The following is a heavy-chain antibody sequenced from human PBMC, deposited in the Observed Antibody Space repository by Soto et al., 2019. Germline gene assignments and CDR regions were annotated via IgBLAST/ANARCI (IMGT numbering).Heavy chain of an antibody. CDR2: ISFNGTT. V-gene: IGHV4-59*11. CDR3: AGLTAGKWNWFDP. CDR1: EGSMIDHG. D-gene: IGHD6-13*01. Sequence: SVMKSLSKTVVEGSMIDHGWSWIRKSPGKGLEWIGYISFNGTTDYNPSLKSRLTMSVDTSKNQFSMKLSSVSAADTAVYYCAGLTAGKWNWFDPWGQGTPVTVSS. J-gene: IGHJ5*02.